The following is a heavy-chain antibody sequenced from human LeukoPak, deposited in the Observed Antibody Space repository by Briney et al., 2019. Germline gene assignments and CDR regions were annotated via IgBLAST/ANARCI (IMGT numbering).Heavy chain of an antibody. J-gene: IGHJ6*03. V-gene: IGHV3-23*01. Sequence: GGSLRLSCAASGFTFSSYAMSWVRQAAGKGLEWVSAISGSGGSTYYADSVKGRFTISRDNSKNTLYLQMNSLRAEDTAVYYCAKPDPGSYCSSTSCYPYYYYYYMDVWGKGTTATVSS. D-gene: IGHD2-2*01. CDR2: ISGSGGST. CDR3: AKPDPGSYCSSTSCYPYYYYYYMDV. CDR1: GFTFSSYA.